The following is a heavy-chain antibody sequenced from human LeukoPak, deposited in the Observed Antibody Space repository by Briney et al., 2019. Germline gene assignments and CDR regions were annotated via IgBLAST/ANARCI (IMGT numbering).Heavy chain of an antibody. CDR1: GFTFSSYS. Sequence: GGSLRLSCAASGFTFSSYSMNWVRQAPGKGLEWVSYISSSSSTIYYADSAKGRFTISRDNAKNSLYLQMNSLRAEDTAVYYCAHIARYRGNDYWGQGTLVTVSS. CDR2: ISSSSSTI. J-gene: IGHJ4*02. V-gene: IGHV3-48*01. CDR3: AHIARYRGNDY. D-gene: IGHD3-16*02.